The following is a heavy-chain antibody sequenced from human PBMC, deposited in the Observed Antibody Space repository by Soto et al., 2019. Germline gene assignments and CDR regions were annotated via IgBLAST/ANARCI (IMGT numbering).Heavy chain of an antibody. Sequence: QVQLVESGGGLVKPGGSLRLSCAASGFTFSDYYMSWIRQAPGKGLEWVSYISSSSSYTNYADSVKGRFTISRDNAKNSLYLQMDSLRAEDKDVYYCARDHHRYSGYDYVDYWGQGTLVTVSS. CDR3: ARDHHRYSGYDYVDY. CDR2: ISSSSSYT. J-gene: IGHJ4*02. D-gene: IGHD5-12*01. V-gene: IGHV3-11*05. CDR1: GFTFSDYY.